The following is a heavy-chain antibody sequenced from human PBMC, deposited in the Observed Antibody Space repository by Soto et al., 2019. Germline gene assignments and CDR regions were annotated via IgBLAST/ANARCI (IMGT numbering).Heavy chain of an antibody. CDR3: ASGRDSGYSRYFQH. D-gene: IGHD3-22*01. Sequence: EVQLVESGGGLVQTGGSLRLSCAASGFTVSSNYMSWVRQAPGKGLEWVSVIYSGGSTYYADSVKGRFTISRDNSKNTLYRQMNSLRAEDTAVYYCASGRDSGYSRYFQHWGQGTLVTVSS. V-gene: IGHV3-66*01. J-gene: IGHJ1*01. CDR2: IYSGGST. CDR1: GFTVSSNY.